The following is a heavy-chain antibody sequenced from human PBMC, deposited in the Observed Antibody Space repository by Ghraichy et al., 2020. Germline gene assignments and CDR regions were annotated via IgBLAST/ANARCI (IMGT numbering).Heavy chain of an antibody. CDR1: GFTFSSYG. V-gene: IGHV3-33*01. CDR3: ARDNAEDGYTLDY. Sequence: GGSLRLSCAASGFTFSSYGMHWVRQAPGKGLEWVAIIWYDGSNKYYGDSVKGRFTISRDNSKSTLYLQMSSLRAEDTAVYYCARDNAEDGYTLDYWGQGTLVTVSS. D-gene: IGHD5-24*01. J-gene: IGHJ4*02. CDR2: IWYDGSNK.